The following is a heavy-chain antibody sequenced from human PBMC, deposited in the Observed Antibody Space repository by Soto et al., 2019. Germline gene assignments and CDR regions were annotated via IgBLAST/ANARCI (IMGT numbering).Heavy chain of an antibody. J-gene: IGHJ6*02. V-gene: IGHV3-11*05. D-gene: IGHD6-13*01. CDR1: GFTFSDYY. CDR2: ISSSSSYT. CDR3: ARAGIAAAGKNYYYYGMDV. Sequence: QVPLVESGGGLVKPGGSLRLSCAASGFTFSDYYMSWIRQAPGKGLEWVSYISSSSSYTNYADSVKGRFTISRDNAKNSLYLQMNSLRAEDTAVYYCARAGIAAAGKNYYYYGMDVWGQGTTVTVSS.